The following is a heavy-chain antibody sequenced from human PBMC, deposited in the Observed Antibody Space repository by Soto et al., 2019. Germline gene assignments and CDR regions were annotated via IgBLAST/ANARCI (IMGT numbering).Heavy chain of an antibody. J-gene: IGHJ6*03. V-gene: IGHV3-23*01. CDR1: EFTFSSYS. CDR3: AKREGEDPLSGYYYMDV. D-gene: IGHD2-21*01. CDR2: ISGSGDST. Sequence: VGPLRLSCTSSEFTFSSYSMNWVRQNPVKLLEWVSAISGSGDSTYYADSVKGRFTISRDNSKNTLYLQMNSLRAEDTAVYYCAKREGEDPLSGYYYMDVWGKGTTVTVSS.